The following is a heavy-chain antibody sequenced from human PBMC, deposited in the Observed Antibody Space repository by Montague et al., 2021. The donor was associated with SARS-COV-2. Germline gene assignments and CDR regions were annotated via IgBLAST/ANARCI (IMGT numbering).Heavy chain of an antibody. CDR1: GDSIRRDGFY. J-gene: IGHJ6*02. Sequence: TLSLTCTVSGDSIRRDGFYWNWIRQPAGKGLEWIGRIDASGTPNYKSSLKSRVIISLDRSKNQFSLKLSSVIAADTAVYYCARAAFRYFDRPGMDVWGQGTTVTVSS. V-gene: IGHV4-61*02. D-gene: IGHD3-9*01. CDR2: IDASGTP. CDR3: ARAAFRYFDRPGMDV.